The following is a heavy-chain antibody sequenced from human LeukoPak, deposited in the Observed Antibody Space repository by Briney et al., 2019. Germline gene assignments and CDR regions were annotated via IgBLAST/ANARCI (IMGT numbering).Heavy chain of an antibody. CDR1: GFTSSSYS. D-gene: IGHD3-3*01. V-gene: IGHV3-21*01. Sequence: PGGSLRLSCAASGFTSSSYSMNWVRQAPGKGLEWVSSISSSSSYIYYADSVKGRFTISRDNAKNSLYLQMNSLRAEDTAVYYCASFYDFWSGPLLDYWGQGTLVTVSS. CDR3: ASFYDFWSGPLLDY. CDR2: ISSSSSYI. J-gene: IGHJ4*02.